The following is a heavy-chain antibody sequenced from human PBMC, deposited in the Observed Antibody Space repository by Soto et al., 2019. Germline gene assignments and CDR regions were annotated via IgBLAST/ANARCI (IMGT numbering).Heavy chain of an antibody. Sequence: EVQLVESGGGVVQPGGSLRLSCAASGFSFNTWMHWVRQAPGKGLVWLSRINSAGSSTTYADSVEGRFFVSRDNAKNTLYFQKNSLTADYTAVYYLTRGASCYGNFDYWGQGVLLTVSS. J-gene: IGHJ4*02. CDR2: INSAGSST. CDR3: TRGASCYGNFDY. CDR1: GFSFNTW. V-gene: IGHV3-74*01. D-gene: IGHD2-2*01.